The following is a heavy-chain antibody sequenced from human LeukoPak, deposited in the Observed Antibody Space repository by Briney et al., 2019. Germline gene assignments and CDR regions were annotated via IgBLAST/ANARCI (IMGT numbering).Heavy chain of an antibody. J-gene: IGHJ4*02. V-gene: IGHV1-8*01. CDR2: MKPDNGNT. D-gene: IGHD6-13*01. Sequence: ASVKVSCKTSGYRFTNFDINWVRQAPGQGLEWMGWMKPDNGNTGYAQKFQGRVSMSGDTSISTAFMVLSSLRSDDTAVYFCARGPRESSSSDYWGQGTLVSVSS. CDR3: ARGPRESSSSDY. CDR1: GYRFTNFD.